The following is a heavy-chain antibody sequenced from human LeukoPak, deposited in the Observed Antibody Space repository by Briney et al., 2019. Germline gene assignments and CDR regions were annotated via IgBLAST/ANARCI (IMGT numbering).Heavy chain of an antibody. CDR3: VRQVDITMALPDY. J-gene: IGHJ4*02. CDR2: ISGYNGNT. Sequence: ASVKVSCKASGYTFSSYGITWVRQAPGQGLEGMGWISGYNGNTNYAQKLQGRGTMTTDTSTTTAYMELRSLSSDDTAVYYCVRQVDITMALPDYWGQGTLVTVSS. CDR1: GYTFSSYG. D-gene: IGHD5-18*01. V-gene: IGHV1-18*01.